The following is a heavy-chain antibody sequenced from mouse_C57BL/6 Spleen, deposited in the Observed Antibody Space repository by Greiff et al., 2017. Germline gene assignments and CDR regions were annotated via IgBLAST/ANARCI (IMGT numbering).Heavy chain of an antibody. CDR3: VREYYYGSSHWFAY. V-gene: IGHV10-1*01. CDR1: GFSFNTYA. J-gene: IGHJ3*01. Sequence: EVQLVESGGGLVQPKGSLKLSCAASGFSFNTYAMNWVRQAPGKGLEWVARIRSKSNNYATYYADSVKDRFTISRDDSESMLYLQMNNLKTEDTAMYYCVREYYYGSSHWFAYWGQGTLVTVSA. D-gene: IGHD1-1*01. CDR2: IRSKSNNYAT.